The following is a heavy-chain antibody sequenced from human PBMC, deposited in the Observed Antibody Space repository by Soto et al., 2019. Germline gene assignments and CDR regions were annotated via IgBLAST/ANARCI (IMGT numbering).Heavy chain of an antibody. CDR2: ISWNSGSI. CDR1: GFTFDDYA. J-gene: IGHJ6*03. D-gene: IGHD6-13*01. CDR3: AIDGIAAAGPIDYYYYYYMDV. V-gene: IGHV3-9*01. Sequence: DVQLVESGGGLLEPGRSLRLSCAASGFTFDDYAMHWVRQAPGKGLEWVSGISWNSGSIGYADSVKGRFTISRDNAKNSLYLQMNSLSAEDTALYYCAIDGIAAAGPIDYYYYYYMDVWGKGTTVTVSS.